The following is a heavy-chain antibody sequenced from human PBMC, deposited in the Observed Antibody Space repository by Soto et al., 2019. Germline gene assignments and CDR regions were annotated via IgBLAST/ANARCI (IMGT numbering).Heavy chain of an antibody. V-gene: IGHV1-69*13. J-gene: IGHJ4*02. Sequence: GASVKVSCKDSGGTFSSYAISWVRQAPGQGLEWMGGIIPIFGTANYAQKFQGRVTITADESTSTAYMELSSLRSEDTAVYYCAREWEHTRGVFDYWGQGTLVTVSS. CDR2: IIPIFGTA. D-gene: IGHD1-26*01. CDR3: AREWEHTRGVFDY. CDR1: GGTFSSYA.